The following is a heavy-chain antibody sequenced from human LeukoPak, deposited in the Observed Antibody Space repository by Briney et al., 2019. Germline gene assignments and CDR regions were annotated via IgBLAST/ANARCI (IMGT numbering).Heavy chain of an antibody. Sequence: GGSLRLSCAASGFTFSSYWMSWVRQAPGKGLEWVANIKEDGSDKNYVDSVRGRFTISRDKAKNSLYLQMNSLRAEDTAVYYCARGIYGSGTYYPYNYWGQGTLVTVFS. CDR3: ARGIYGSGTYYPYNY. CDR2: IKEDGSDK. J-gene: IGHJ4*02. V-gene: IGHV3-7*02. D-gene: IGHD3-10*01. CDR1: GFTFSSYW.